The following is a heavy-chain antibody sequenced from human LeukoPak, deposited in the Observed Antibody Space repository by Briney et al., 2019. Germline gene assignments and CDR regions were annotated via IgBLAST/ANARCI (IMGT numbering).Heavy chain of an antibody. CDR3: ARETYYYDSSGLQH. CDR1: GGSISRYY. J-gene: IGHJ1*01. CDR2: IYYSGST. D-gene: IGHD3-22*01. V-gene: IGHV4-59*01. Sequence: SETLSLTPTVPGGSISRYYWSWIRQPPGKGLEWIGYIYYSGSTNYNPSLKSRVTISVDTSKNQFSLKLSSVTAADTAVYYCARETYYYDSSGLQHWGQGALVTVSS.